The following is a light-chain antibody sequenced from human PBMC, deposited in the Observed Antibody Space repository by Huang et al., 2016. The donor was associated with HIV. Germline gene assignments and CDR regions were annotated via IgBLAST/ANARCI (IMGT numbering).Light chain of an antibody. J-gene: IGKJ3*01. Sequence: ILLTQSPATLSLSPGETATLSCRASHDIITYLAWYQQKRGQAPRLLIYDESYSATDIPARFRGSGSGRNFTLTINNLEPEDFAVYFCQQRSNWPPFTFGPGTKVDVK. CDR1: HDIITY. CDR3: QQRSNWPPFT. CDR2: DES. V-gene: IGKV3-11*02.